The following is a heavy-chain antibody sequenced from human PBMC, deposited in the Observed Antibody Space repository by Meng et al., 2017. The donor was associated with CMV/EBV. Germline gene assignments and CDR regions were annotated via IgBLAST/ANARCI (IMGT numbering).Heavy chain of an antibody. Sequence: GESLKISCAASGFTFSAYAFHWVRQAPGKGLKWVAVISYDGNNKYYTDSVKGRFTISRDNSKNTLYLQMNSLRAEDTAVYYCARDRAGCSSTSCYSDAFDIWGQGTMVTVSS. CDR3: ARDRAGCSSTSCYSDAFDI. CDR1: GFTFSAYA. J-gene: IGHJ3*02. V-gene: IGHV3-30-3*01. CDR2: ISYDGNNK. D-gene: IGHD2-2*01.